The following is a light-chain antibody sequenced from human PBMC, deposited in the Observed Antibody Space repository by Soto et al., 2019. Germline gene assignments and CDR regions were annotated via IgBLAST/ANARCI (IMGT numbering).Light chain of an antibody. CDR3: QRYNSAPPLT. J-gene: IGKJ4*01. CDR2: AES. CDR1: QGSSNY. Sequence: DIQMTQSPSSLSASVGDRVTITCRASQGSSNYLAWYQQKPGKVPKLLIYAESTLQSGVQTRFSRGGPGTEFTRAISSLQPEDVATYYCQRYNSAPPLTFGGGTKVEIK. V-gene: IGKV1-27*01.